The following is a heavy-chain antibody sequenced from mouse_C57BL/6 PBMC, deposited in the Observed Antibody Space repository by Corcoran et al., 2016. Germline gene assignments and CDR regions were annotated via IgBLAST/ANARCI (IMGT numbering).Heavy chain of an antibody. Sequence: QVQLQQSGSETVKPGGSVKIYCKASGYSFTSYYIHWVKQRPGQGLEWIGWIYPGSGNTKYNEKFKGKATLTAETSSSTAYMQLSSLTSEDSAVYYCAPTAQATYYFDYWGQGTTLTVSS. CDR1: GYSFTSYY. D-gene: IGHD3-2*02. V-gene: IGHV1-66*01. J-gene: IGHJ2*01. CDR2: IYPGSGNT. CDR3: APTAQATYYFDY.